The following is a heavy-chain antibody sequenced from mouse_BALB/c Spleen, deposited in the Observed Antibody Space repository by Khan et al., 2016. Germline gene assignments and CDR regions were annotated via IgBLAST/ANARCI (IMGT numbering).Heavy chain of an antibody. CDR1: GFTFSRFG. Sequence: EVELVESGGGLVQPGGSRKLSCAASGFTFSRFGMHWARQAPEKGLEWVAYISSGSSTIYYADTLKGRFTISRDYPKNALFLHMTSLRSEDTAMYYCARGDYWGQGTTLTVSS. CDR2: ISSGSSTI. CDR3: ARGDY. J-gene: IGHJ2*01. V-gene: IGHV5-17*02.